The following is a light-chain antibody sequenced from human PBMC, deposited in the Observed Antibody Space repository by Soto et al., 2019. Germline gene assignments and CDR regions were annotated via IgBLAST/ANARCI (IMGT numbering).Light chain of an antibody. CDR1: QSISTY. Sequence: DIQMTQSPSSLSASVGDRVTITCRASQSISTYLSWYQHRPGKAPKLLIYSASTLQSGVPPRFSGSGSGTDITLTIRSLHPDDVATYYCQQSFNTLTFGGGIKVEIK. J-gene: IGKJ4*01. CDR3: QQSFNTLT. CDR2: SAS. V-gene: IGKV1-39*01.